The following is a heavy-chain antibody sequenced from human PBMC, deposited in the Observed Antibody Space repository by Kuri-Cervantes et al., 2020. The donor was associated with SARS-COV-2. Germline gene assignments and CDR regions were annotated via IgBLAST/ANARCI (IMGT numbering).Heavy chain of an antibody. J-gene: IGHJ4*02. CDR3: SRDQVSSAGTANY. CDR2: ISSCDSTT. Sequence: GGSLRLSCVASGFSFRGYYMSWIRQSPGKGLEWISYISSCDSTTYYADSVKGRFTISRDNAKRTLFLQMNSLRVDDTAVYYCSRDQVSSAGTANYWGQGALVTVSS. D-gene: IGHD1-7*01. V-gene: IGHV3-11*01. CDR1: GFSFRGYY.